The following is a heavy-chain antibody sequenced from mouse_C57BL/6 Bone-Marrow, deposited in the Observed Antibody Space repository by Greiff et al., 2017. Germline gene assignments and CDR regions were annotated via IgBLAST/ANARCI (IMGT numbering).Heavy chain of an antibody. CDR1: GFNINDDC. CDR3: TRNAY. CDR2: IDPDNGYT. V-gene: IGHV14-4*01. J-gene: IGHJ3*01. Sequence: EVKVEESGAELVRPGASVKLSCTASGFNINDDCMHWVKQRPEQGLEWIGWIDPDNGYTEYSSKFQGKSTITVDTSSNTAYLQLSSLTSEYTAVYYCTRNAYGGQGTLVTVSA.